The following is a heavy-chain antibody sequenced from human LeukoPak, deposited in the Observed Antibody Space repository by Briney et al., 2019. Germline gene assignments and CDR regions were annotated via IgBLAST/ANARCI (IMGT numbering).Heavy chain of an antibody. CDR2: ISSSSSTI. CDR3: ARETIAASLVDY. Sequence: GGSLRLSCAASGFTLSSYSFNWVRQAPGKGLEWVSYISSSSSTIYYADSVKGRFTISRDNAKKSLYLQMNSLRDEDTAVYYCARETIAASLVDYWGQGTLVTVSS. D-gene: IGHD6-13*01. V-gene: IGHV3-48*02. CDR1: GFTLSSYS. J-gene: IGHJ4*02.